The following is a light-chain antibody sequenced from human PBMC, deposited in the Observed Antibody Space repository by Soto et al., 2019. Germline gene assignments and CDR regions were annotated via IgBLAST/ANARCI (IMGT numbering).Light chain of an antibody. Sequence: DIQMTQSPPTLSASVGDRVTITCRASQSISYWLAWYQQKPGKAPKVLIYDASSLETGVPSRFSGSGSGTDFTFAISSLQPQDIATYYCQQYDNPMYTFGQGTKVDI. V-gene: IGKV1-5*01. CDR3: QQYDNPMYT. J-gene: IGKJ2*01. CDR1: QSISYW. CDR2: DAS.